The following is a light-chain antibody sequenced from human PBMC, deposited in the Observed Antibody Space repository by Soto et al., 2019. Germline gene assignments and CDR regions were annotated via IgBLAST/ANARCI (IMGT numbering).Light chain of an antibody. CDR3: QRYDSLRT. J-gene: IGKJ1*01. CDR2: DAS. CDR1: QSVSSY. V-gene: IGKV3-11*01. Sequence: ERVRPQTPTSQSLSQWERATLCGRASQSVSSYLAWYQQKPGQAPRLLIYDASNRATGIPARFSGSGSGTDFTLTITRLEPEDFAMHYCQRYDSLRTFGQGTKVDIK.